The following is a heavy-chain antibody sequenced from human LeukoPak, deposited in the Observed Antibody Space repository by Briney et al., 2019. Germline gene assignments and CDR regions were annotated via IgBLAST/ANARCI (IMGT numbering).Heavy chain of an antibody. CDR1: GFTFSSYV. Sequence: GGSLRLSCAASGFTFSSYVMHWVRQAPGKGLEWVAIISYDGSNEYYADSVKGRFTISRDNSKNTLYLQMNSLRAEDTAVCYCAKGVVVVPAKYYFDYWGQGTLVTVSS. CDR3: AKGVVVVPAKYYFDY. V-gene: IGHV3-30*04. D-gene: IGHD2-15*01. CDR2: ISYDGSNE. J-gene: IGHJ4*02.